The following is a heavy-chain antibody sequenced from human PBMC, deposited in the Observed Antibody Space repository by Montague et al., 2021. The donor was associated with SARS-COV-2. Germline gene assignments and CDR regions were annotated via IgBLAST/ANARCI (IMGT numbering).Heavy chain of an antibody. V-gene: IGHV4-39*07. Sequence: STYYNPSLKSRVTISVDTSKNQFSLKLSSVTAADTAVYYCERGFDPWGQGTLVTVPS. CDR2: ST. CDR3: ERGFDP. J-gene: IGHJ5*02.